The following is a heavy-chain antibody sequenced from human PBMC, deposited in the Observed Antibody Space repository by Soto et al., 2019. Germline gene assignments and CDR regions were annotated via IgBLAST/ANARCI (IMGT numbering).Heavy chain of an antibody. V-gene: IGHV3-23*01. CDR1: GFTFSSYA. Sequence: PGGSLRLSCAASGFTFSSYAMSWVRQAPGKGLEWVSAISGSGGSTYYADSVKGRFTISRDNSKNTLYLQMNSLRAEDTAVYYCAKDDSGSYIPDYAFDYWGQGTLVTVSS. D-gene: IGHD1-26*01. CDR3: AKDDSGSYIPDYAFDY. CDR2: ISGSGGST. J-gene: IGHJ4*02.